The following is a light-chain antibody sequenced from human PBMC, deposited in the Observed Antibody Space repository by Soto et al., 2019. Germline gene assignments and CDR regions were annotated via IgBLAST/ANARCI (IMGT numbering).Light chain of an antibody. Sequence: EIVLTQSQDTLSLSPGESATLSCRASQSVSSYLAWYQQKPGQAPRLLIYDASNRATGIPARFSGSGSGTDFTLTISSLEPEDFAVYYCQQRSNWITFGQGTRLEIK. CDR3: QQRSNWIT. J-gene: IGKJ5*01. CDR1: QSVSSY. V-gene: IGKV3-11*01. CDR2: DAS.